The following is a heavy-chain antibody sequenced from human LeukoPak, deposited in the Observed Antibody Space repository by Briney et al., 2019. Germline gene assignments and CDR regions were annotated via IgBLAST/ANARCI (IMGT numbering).Heavy chain of an antibody. V-gene: IGHV5-51*01. CDR1: GYRFTSYW. Sequence: GASLKISSKGSGYRFTSYWIGWVRQTPGKGLEWMGVNYPGDSDPRYSASFRGQVTIAADKSISTAYLQWSSLKASDTAMYYCARRVEMATIFLCDYGGQGTLVTVSS. D-gene: IGHD5-24*01. J-gene: IGHJ4*02. CDR3: ARRVEMATIFLCDY. CDR2: NYPGDSDP.